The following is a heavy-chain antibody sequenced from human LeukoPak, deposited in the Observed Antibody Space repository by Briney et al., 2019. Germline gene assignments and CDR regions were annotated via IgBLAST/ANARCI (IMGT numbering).Heavy chain of an antibody. CDR2: IYYSGST. V-gene: IGHV4-39*01. J-gene: IGHJ4*02. D-gene: IGHD6-19*01. CDR1: GGSISSSSYY. CDR3: ASSFGIAVAGTHRYYFDY. Sequence: SETLSLTCTVSGGSISSSSYYWGWIRQPPGKGLEWIGSIYYSGSTYYNPSLKSRVTISVDTSKNQFSLKLSSVTAADTAVYYCASSFGIAVAGTHRYYFDYWGQGTLATVSS.